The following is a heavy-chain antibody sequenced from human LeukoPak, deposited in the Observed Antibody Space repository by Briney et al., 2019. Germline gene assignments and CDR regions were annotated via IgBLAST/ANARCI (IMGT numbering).Heavy chain of an antibody. D-gene: IGHD6-19*01. V-gene: IGHV4-59*01. CDR1: GGSISGYY. Sequence: ASETLSLTCTVSGGSISGYYWRWIRQPPGKGLEWIGYVYYTGSTNYNPSLKSRVTISVDTSKNQFSLKLSSVTAADTAMYYCAREGSGWHLPDYWGQGTLVTVSS. J-gene: IGHJ4*02. CDR2: VYYTGST. CDR3: AREGSGWHLPDY.